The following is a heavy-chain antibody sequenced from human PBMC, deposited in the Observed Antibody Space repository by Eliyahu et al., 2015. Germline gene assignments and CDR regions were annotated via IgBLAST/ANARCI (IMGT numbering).Heavy chain of an antibody. J-gene: IGHJ6*02. CDR2: VYPSDSAT. Sequence: EVQLLQSGAEXKKPGESXKXSCQGFGYXFXXYWIAWVRQMPGKGLEWMGMVYPSDSATRYSPAFQGLVTISVDKSISTAYLHWSSLKASDSAIYYCARRLMDVWGQGTTVTVS. V-gene: IGHV5-51*01. CDR3: ARRLMDV. CDR1: GYXFXXYW.